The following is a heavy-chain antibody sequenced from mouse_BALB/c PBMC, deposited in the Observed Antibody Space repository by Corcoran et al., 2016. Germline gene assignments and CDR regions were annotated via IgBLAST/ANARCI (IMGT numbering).Heavy chain of an antibody. V-gene: IGHV1S136*01. CDR1: GYTFTSYV. Sequence: EVQLQQSGPELVKPGASVKMSCKASGYTFTSYVLHWVKQKPGQGLEWIGYINPYNDGTKYNEKFKGKATLTSDKSSSTAYMELSSLTSEDSAVYYCAKLYPGRAMDYCGQGTSVTVSS. CDR2: INPYNDGT. CDR3: AKLYPGRAMDY. D-gene: IGHD1-1*01. J-gene: IGHJ4*01.